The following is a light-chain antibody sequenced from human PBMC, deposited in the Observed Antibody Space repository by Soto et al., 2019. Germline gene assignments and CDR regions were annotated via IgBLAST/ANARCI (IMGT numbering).Light chain of an antibody. J-gene: IGKJ2*01. Sequence: EIVMTQSPATLSVSPGERATLSCRASHSVSSHLAWYQQKPGQAPRLLIYGASTRATGIPARFSGSGSGTECTLASSGLQSADFVLYSGQQYNNWHPAYTFGQGTKLEIK. CDR2: GAS. CDR1: HSVSSH. CDR3: QQYNNWHPAYT. V-gene: IGKV3-15*01.